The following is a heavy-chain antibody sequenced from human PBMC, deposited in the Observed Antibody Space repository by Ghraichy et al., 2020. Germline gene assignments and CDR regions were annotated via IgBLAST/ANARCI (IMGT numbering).Heavy chain of an antibody. V-gene: IGHV3-23*01. J-gene: IGHJ4*02. CDR3: AKGGGFAGATDY. CDR2: ISGSGGAT. D-gene: IGHD1-26*01. CDR1: GFTFSSYA. Sequence: GGSLRLSCTASGFTFSSYAMSWVRQGPGKGLEWVSTISGSGGATYYADSVKGRFTISRDNFKNTLYLQMNSLRAEDTVVYYCAKGGGFAGATDYWGQGTLVTVSS.